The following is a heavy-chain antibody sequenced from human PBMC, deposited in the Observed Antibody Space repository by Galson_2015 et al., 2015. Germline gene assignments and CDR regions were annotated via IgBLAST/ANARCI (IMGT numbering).Heavy chain of an antibody. Sequence: QSGAEVKKPGESLTISCPGSGYTFTTHWIGWVRQMPGKGLEWMGIIYPSDSDTRYSPSFQGQVTISADKSINTAYLQWSSLKASDTAMYYCARQSSGIQTIDYWGQGALVTVSS. D-gene: IGHD2-15*01. CDR2: IYPSDSDT. J-gene: IGHJ4*02. V-gene: IGHV5-51*01. CDR3: ARQSSGIQTIDY. CDR1: GYTFTTHW.